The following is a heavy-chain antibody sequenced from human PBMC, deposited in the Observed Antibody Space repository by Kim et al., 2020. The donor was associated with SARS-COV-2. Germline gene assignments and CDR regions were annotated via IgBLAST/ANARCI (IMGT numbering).Heavy chain of an antibody. CDR2: IYYSGST. CDR1: GGSISSSSYY. D-gene: IGHD3-22*01. J-gene: IGHJ5*02. V-gene: IGHV4-39*01. CDR3: ASLPAPAYYYDSSGYRVWFDP. Sequence: SETLSLTCTVSGGSISSSSYYWGWIRQPPGKGLEWIGSIYYSGSTYYNPSLKSRVTISVDTSKNQFSLKLSSVTAADTAVYYCASLPAPAYYYDSSGYRVWFDPWGQGTLVTVSS.